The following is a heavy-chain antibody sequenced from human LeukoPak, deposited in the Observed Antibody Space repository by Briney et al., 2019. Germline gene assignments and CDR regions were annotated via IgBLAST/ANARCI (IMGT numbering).Heavy chain of an antibody. CDR2: IKQDGSDK. CDR3: ARVPGSTGWYYFDY. J-gene: IGHJ4*02. Sequence: GGSLRLSCAASGFTYNSYWMSWVRQAPGKGLEWGANIKQDGSDKYYVESVKGRFTISRDNAKNSLYLQMSSLRGEDTAVYYCARVPGSTGWYYFDYWGQGTLVTVSS. CDR1: GFTYNSYW. V-gene: IGHV3-7*01. D-gene: IGHD6-19*01.